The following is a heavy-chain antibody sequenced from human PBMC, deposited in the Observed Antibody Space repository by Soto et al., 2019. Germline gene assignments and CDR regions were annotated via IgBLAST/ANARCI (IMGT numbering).Heavy chain of an antibody. CDR3: AGRGYSSGGYYYYYYGRGV. CDR1: GYTFTSYD. Sequence: RASVKVSCKASGYTFTSYDINWVRQATGQGLEWMGWMNPNSGNTGYAQKFQGRVTMTRNTSISTAYMELSSLRSEDTAVYYCAGRGYSSGGYYYYYYGRGVGGQGTRVT. J-gene: IGHJ6*02. D-gene: IGHD6-25*01. V-gene: IGHV1-8*01. CDR2: MNPNSGNT.